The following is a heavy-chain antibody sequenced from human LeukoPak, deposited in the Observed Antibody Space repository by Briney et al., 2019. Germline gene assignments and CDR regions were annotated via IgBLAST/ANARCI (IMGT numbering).Heavy chain of an antibody. J-gene: IGHJ4*02. D-gene: IGHD3/OR15-3a*01. V-gene: IGHV1-2*02. Sequence: ASVKVSCKASGYTFTGYCMHWVRQAPGQGLGWMGWINPNSGGTNYAQKFQGRVTMTRDTSISTAYMEVSRLTADDTAVYYCARGGTTYYFHYWGQGTLVTVSS. CDR3: ARGGTTYYFHY. CDR2: INPNSGGT. CDR1: GYTFTGYC.